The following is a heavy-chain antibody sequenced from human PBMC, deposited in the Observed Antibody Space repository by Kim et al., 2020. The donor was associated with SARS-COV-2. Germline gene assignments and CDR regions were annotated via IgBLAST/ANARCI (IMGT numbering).Heavy chain of an antibody. CDR1: GGSFSGYY. D-gene: IGHD2-2*02. Sequence: SETLSLTCAVYGGSFSGYYWSWIRQPPGKGLEWIGEINHSGSTNYNPSLKSRVTISVDTSKNQFSLKLSSVTAADTAVYYCARAQGEYCSSTSCYTRGARYYYYYMDVWGKGTTVTVSS. V-gene: IGHV4-34*01. CDR2: INHSGST. CDR3: ARAQGEYCSSTSCYTRGARYYYYYMDV. J-gene: IGHJ6*03.